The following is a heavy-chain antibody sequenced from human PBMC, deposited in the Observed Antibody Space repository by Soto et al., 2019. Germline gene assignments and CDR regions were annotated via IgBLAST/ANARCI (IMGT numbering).Heavy chain of an antibody. CDR2: ISSNGDTT. Sequence: VVLVDSGGGLVYPGGSLRLSCVASGFRISDHSMNWVRQAPGKGLQWISYISSNGDTTYYADSVKGRFTVSRDNAKNALFLQMNSLRDDDTATYSCARLPKWSVVTAWGQGARVTVSS. D-gene: IGHD2-21*02. CDR3: ARLPKWSVVTA. V-gene: IGHV3-48*02. CDR1: GFRISDHS. J-gene: IGHJ4*02.